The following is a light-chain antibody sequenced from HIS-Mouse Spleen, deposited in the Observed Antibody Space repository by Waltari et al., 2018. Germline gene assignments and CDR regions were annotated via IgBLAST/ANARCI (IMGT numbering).Light chain of an antibody. CDR1: QSISSY. Sequence: DIQMTQSPSSLSAPVGDRVTITCRASQSISSYLNWYQQKPGKAPKLLICAASSLQSGVPSRFSGSGSGTDFTLTISRLQPEDFATYYCQQSYSTPRTFGQGTKVEIK. J-gene: IGKJ1*01. CDR3: QQSYSTPRT. CDR2: AAS. V-gene: IGKV1-39*01.